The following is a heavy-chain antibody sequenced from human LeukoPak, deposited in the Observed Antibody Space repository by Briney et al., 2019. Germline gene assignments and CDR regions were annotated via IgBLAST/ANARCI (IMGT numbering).Heavy chain of an antibody. V-gene: IGHV3-30*04. CDR1: GFTFSSYA. CDR3: ARGTLYYGSESYDY. D-gene: IGHD3-10*01. Sequence: GGSLRLSCAASGFTFSSYAMHWVRQAPGKGLEWVAVISYDGSNKYYADSVKGRFTISRDNSKNTLYLQMKSLRAEDTAVYYCARGTLYYGSESYDYWGQGTLVAVSS. J-gene: IGHJ4*02. CDR2: ISYDGSNK.